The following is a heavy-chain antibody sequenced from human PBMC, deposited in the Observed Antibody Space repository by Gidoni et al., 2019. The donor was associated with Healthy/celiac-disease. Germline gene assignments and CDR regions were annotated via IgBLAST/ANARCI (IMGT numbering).Heavy chain of an antibody. CDR3: ARDYYDSSAERKFDY. Sequence: QLQLQESGPGLVKPSATLSLNCTVSGGPISSSSYSLCWIRQPPGKGLEWIGSIYYSGSTYYNPSLKSRVTISVDTSKNQFSLKLSSVTAADTAVYYCARDYYDSSAERKFDYWGQGTLVTVSS. D-gene: IGHD3-22*01. J-gene: IGHJ4*02. V-gene: IGHV4-39*07. CDR2: IYYSGST. CDR1: GGPISSSSYS.